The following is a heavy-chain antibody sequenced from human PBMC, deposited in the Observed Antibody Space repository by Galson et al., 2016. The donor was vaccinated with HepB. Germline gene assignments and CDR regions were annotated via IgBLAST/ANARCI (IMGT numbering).Heavy chain of an antibody. Sequence: SVKVSCKASGYTFTNYPIHWVRQAPGQRLEWMGWINAGTGDTKYSQKFQGRVTITRDTSASTAYMELSSLRSEDTAVYYCARQDYDFWSAIKYYYYYYMDVWGKGTTVTVSS. CDR1: GYTFTNYP. V-gene: IGHV1-3*01. D-gene: IGHD3-3*01. CDR2: INAGTGDT. J-gene: IGHJ6*03. CDR3: ARQDYDFWSAIKYYYYYYMDV.